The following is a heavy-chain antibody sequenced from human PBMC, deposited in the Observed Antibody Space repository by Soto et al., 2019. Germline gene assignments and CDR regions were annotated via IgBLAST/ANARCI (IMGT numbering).Heavy chain of an antibody. J-gene: IGHJ4*02. CDR1: GFTFNTYF. CDR2: ISPYNSNT. Sequence: HVQLLQSGGELKKPGASVKVSCNTSGFTFNTYFISWVRQAHGQGLEWMGWISPYNSNTKYGDKFQGRVTMTTDTITRTAYMELRNLRIDDTAVYYCARDTSNSFDYWGQGTLVTVSS. V-gene: IGHV1-18*01. CDR3: ARDTSNSFDY. D-gene: IGHD2-2*01.